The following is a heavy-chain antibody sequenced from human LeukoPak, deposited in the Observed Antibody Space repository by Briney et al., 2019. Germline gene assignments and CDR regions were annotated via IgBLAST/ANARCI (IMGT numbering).Heavy chain of an antibody. V-gene: IGHV4-39*01. J-gene: IGHJ6*03. CDR3: ARGRPMITFGGVISINYYYYYMDV. D-gene: IGHD3-16*02. CDR1: GGSISISTYY. CDR2: IYYSGST. Sequence: SETLSLTCTLSGGSISISTYYWGWIRQPPRTGLEWFGSIYYSGSTYYNPSLKRRVPISVDTSKNQFSLKLTSVTATYTAVYYCARGRPMITFGGVISINYYYYYMDVWGKGTTVTVSS.